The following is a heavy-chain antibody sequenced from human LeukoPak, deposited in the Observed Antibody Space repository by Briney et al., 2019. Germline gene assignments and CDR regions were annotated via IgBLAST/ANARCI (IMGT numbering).Heavy chain of an antibody. CDR1: GFTFSDYS. CDR3: ARVPIITMIVVPPDY. CDR2: ISSSGSTI. D-gene: IGHD3-22*01. J-gene: IGHJ4*02. V-gene: IGHV3-11*04. Sequence: PGGSLRLSCAASGFTFSDYSMSWIRQAPGKGLEWVSYISSSGSTIYYADSVKGRFTISRDNAKNPLYLQMNSLRAEDTAVYYCARVPIITMIVVPPDYWGQGTLVTVSS.